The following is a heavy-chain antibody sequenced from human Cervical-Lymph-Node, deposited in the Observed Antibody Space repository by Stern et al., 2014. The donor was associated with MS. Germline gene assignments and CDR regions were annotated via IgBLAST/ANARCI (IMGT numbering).Heavy chain of an antibody. Sequence: QVQLVQSGAEVKKPGASVKVSCKFSGYTLTELSLHWVRQAPVKGLEWMGGFDSEDDETIAQNFQGRVTMTEDTSTDTAYMELSGLSSEDTAVYYCALYNGNYPYGFDLWGQGTMVTVSS. D-gene: IGHD1-26*01. CDR3: ALYNGNYPYGFDL. CDR2: FDSEDDET. J-gene: IGHJ3*01. CDR1: GYTLTELS. V-gene: IGHV1-24*01.